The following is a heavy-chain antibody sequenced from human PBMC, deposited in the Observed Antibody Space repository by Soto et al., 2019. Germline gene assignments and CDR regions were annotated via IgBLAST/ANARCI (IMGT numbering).Heavy chain of an antibody. D-gene: IGHD2-15*01. Sequence: ETLSLTCPVSGDSVNSSPYYWGWIRQPPGKGLEWSGNIYSSGTTYYNSSLETRVTISLDTSRNQFPLKLNSVTAADTAVYYCARRPIGYCSGGSCYRPYYFDYWGQGILVTVSS. V-gene: IGHV4-39*01. CDR1: GDSVNSSPYY. CDR3: ARRPIGYCSGGSCYRPYYFDY. J-gene: IGHJ4*02. CDR2: IYSSGTT.